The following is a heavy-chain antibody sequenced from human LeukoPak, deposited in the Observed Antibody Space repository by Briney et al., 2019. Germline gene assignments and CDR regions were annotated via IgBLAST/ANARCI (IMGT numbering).Heavy chain of an antibody. CDR3: ARPDPYCSGGSCSFFDY. J-gene: IGHJ4*02. V-gene: IGHV3-21*01. CDR2: ITSSSSYI. CDR1: GFTFSSYS. D-gene: IGHD2-15*01. Sequence: GGSLRLSCAASGFTFSSYSMNWVRQAPGKGLELVSSITSSSSYIYYADSVKSRFTISRDNAKNSLYLQMNSLRAEDTAVYYCARPDPYCSGGSCSFFDYWGQGTLVTVSS.